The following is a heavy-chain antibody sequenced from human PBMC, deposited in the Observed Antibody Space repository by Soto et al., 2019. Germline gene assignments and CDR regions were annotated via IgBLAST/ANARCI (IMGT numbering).Heavy chain of an antibody. D-gene: IGHD1-26*01. CDR2: IYYSGST. V-gene: IGHV4-31*02. J-gene: IGHJ4*02. Sequence: WIRQPPGKRLEWIGYIYYSGSTYYNKSLKNRVTIPVDTSKTKISLNLSSLTAADTAVYYCAPGGSYFAYWGQGTVVTVSS. CDR3: APGGSYFAY.